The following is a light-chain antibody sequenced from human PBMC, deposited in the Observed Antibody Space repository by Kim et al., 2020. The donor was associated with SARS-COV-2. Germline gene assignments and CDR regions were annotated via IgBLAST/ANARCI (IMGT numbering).Light chain of an antibody. CDR2: YDS. CDR1: NIGTKS. V-gene: IGLV3-21*04. J-gene: IGLJ3*02. CDR3: QVWDSSSDHPDWV. Sequence: GKTARITCGGNNIGTKSVHRYQKKPGQAPVLIMYYDSDRPSGIPERFSGSNSGNTATLTISTVEAGDEADYYCQVWDSSSDHPDWVFGGGTQLTVL.